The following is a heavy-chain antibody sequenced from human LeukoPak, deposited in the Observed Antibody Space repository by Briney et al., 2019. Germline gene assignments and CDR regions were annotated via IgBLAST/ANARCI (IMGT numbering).Heavy chain of an antibody. Sequence: ASQTLSLTCAISGDSVSSNSVAWNWIRQSPSRGLEWLGRTYYRSKWNNEYAESVRSRITINPDTSKNQFSLPLDSVTPEDTAVYYCARERYYFDYWGQGTLVTVSS. CDR3: ARERYYFDY. CDR2: TYYRSKWNN. V-gene: IGHV6-1*01. CDR1: GDSVSSNSVA. J-gene: IGHJ4*02.